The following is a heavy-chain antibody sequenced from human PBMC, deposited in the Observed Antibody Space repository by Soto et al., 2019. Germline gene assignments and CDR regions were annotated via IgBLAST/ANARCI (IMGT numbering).Heavy chain of an antibody. CDR2: ISSGSSTI. V-gene: IGHV3-48*01. CDR3: ARGLSGNGY. CDR1: GFTFSNFG. Sequence: LSLTCAASGFTFSNFGMNWVRQAPGKGLEWVSYISSGSSTIYYADSVQGRFTISRDNAENSLYLQMNSLRAEDTAVYYCARGLSGNGYWGQGTLVTVSS. J-gene: IGHJ4*02. D-gene: IGHD3-10*01.